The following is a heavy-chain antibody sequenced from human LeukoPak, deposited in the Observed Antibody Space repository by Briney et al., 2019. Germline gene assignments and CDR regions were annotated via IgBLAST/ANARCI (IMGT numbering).Heavy chain of an antibody. CDR1: GYSISSGYY. D-gene: IGHD6-13*01. CDR2: IYHSGST. CDR3: ASYPIAAAGLAEFDY. V-gene: IGHV4-38-2*02. J-gene: IGHJ4*02. Sequence: PSETLSLTCTVSGYSISSGYYWGWIRQPPGKGLEWIGSIYHSGSTYYNPSLKSRVTISVDTSKNQFSLKLSSVTAADTAVYYCASYPIAAAGLAEFDYWGQGTLVTVSS.